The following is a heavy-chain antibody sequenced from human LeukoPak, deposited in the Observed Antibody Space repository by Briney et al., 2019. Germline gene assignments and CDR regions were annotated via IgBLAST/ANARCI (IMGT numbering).Heavy chain of an antibody. V-gene: IGHV1-18*01. CDR3: ASERGYSYGQTGYYFDY. J-gene: IGHJ4*02. Sequence: ASVKVSCKASGYTFTSYGISWVRQAPGQGLEWMGWISAYNGNTNYAQKLQGRVTITADESTSTAYMELSSLRSEDTAVYYCASERGYSYGQTGYYFDYWGQGTLVTVSS. D-gene: IGHD5-18*01. CDR2: ISAYNGNT. CDR1: GYTFTSYG.